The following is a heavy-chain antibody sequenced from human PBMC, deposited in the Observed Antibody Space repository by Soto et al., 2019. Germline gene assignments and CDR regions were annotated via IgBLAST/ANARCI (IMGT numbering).Heavy chain of an antibody. D-gene: IGHD2-8*02. CDR1: AGTFSSYA. J-gene: IGHJ4*02. CDR3: ARALGLVVAAPDY. V-gene: IGHV1-69*12. Sequence: QVQLVQSGAEVKKPGSSVKVSCKASAGTFSSYAISWVRQAPGQGLEWMGGIIPIFGTANYAQKLQGIVTITADESTSTAYMELSSLRSEDTALYYCARALGLVVAAPDYWGQGTLVTVSS. CDR2: IIPIFGTA.